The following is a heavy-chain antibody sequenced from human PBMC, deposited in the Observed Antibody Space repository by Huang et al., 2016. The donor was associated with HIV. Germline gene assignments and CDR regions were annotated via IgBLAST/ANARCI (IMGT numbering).Heavy chain of an antibody. CDR3: ARGNYGHDH. Sequence: QVQLVESGGGLVKPGGSLSLSCAASGFTFSDYYLHWIRQAPGKGLEWVSDISGGGTTIYHADSVKGRFTISRDNARNSLYLQMNSLRAEDTAVYYCARGNYGHDHWGQGTLVTVSS. D-gene: IGHD3-10*01. V-gene: IGHV3-11*01. CDR2: ISGGGTTI. CDR1: GFTFSDYY. J-gene: IGHJ4*02.